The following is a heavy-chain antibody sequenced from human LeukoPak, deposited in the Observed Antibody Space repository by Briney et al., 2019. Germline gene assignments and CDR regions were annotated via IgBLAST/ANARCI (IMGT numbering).Heavy chain of an antibody. CDR2: IYYSGTT. J-gene: IGHJ4*02. CDR1: GGSISSSSYY. D-gene: IGHD5-12*01. V-gene: IGHV4-39*07. CDR3: ARVGYSGYDNRGSFDY. Sequence: SETLSLTCTVSGGSISSSSYYWGWIRQPPGKGLEWVGSIYYSGTTYYNPSLKSRVTISVDTSKNRFSLRLSSVTAADTAVYYCARVGYSGYDNRGSFDYWGQGTLVTVSS.